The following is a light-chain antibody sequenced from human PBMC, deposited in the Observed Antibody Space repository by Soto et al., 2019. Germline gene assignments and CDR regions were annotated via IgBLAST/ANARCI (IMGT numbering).Light chain of an antibody. Sequence: QSVVTTPFSVTASPGQSVTISCTGTSSDVGGYNYVSWYQQHPGKAPKLMISEVSHRPSGVSTRFSGSKSGNTASLTISGLQAEEEADYYCSSYTTSATYVFGAGTKVTVL. CDR2: EVS. CDR3: SSYTTSATYV. V-gene: IGLV2-14*01. CDR1: SSDVGGYNY. J-gene: IGLJ1*01.